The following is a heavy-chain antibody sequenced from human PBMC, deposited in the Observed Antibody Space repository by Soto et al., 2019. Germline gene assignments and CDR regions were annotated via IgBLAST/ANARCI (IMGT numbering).Heavy chain of an antibody. CDR3: VRGGGNFEY. CDR2: IKQDGSER. D-gene: IGHD3-10*01. V-gene: IGHV3-7*01. J-gene: IGHJ4*02. CDR1: GFTFNIFW. Sequence: GGSLRLSCAASGFTFNIFWMSWVRQAPGKGLEWVANIKQDGSERNYVDSMKGRFTISRDNAKNSLYLEINGLRVEDTAVYYCVRGGGNFEYWGQGTLVTVSS.